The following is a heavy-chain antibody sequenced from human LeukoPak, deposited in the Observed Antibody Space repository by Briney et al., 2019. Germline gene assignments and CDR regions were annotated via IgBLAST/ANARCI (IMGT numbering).Heavy chain of an antibody. J-gene: IGHJ4*02. V-gene: IGHV4-59*01. Sequence: PSETLSLTCTVPDGSISSYYWSWIRQPPGKGLEWIGHIYDSGSTNYNPSLKSRVTISVDTSKNQFSLKLSSVTAADTAVYYCAREFSWSGFFDYWGQGTLVTVSS. D-gene: IGHD3-3*01. CDR1: DGSISSYY. CDR2: IYDSGST. CDR3: AREFSWSGFFDY.